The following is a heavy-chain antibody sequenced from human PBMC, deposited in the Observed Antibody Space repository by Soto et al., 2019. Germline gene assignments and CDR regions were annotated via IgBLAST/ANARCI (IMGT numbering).Heavy chain of an antibody. V-gene: IGHV3-23*01. D-gene: IGHD5-18*01. CDR2: ISGSGGST. Sequence: QPGGTLRLSCAASLFSLNRYTMSWVRQAPGKGQEWVSAISGSGGSTYYADSVKGRFTISRDNSKNTLYLQMNSLRAEDTSVYYGAKENAGMGSDFCGQRPLV. J-gene: IGHJ4*02. CDR3: AKENAGMGSDF. CDR1: LFSLNRYT.